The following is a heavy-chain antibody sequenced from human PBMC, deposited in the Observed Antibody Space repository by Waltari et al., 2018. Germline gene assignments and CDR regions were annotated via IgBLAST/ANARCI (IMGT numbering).Heavy chain of an antibody. CDR1: GGSISSSSYY. CDR3: ARHPDLTYSSSSVEVGY. V-gene: IGHV4-39*01. CDR2: IYYSGST. D-gene: IGHD6-6*01. J-gene: IGHJ4*02. Sequence: QLQLQESGPGLVKPSETLSLTCTVSGGSISSSSYYWGWIRQPPGKGLEWIGSIYYSGSTYYNPSLKSRVTISVDTSKNQCSLKLSSGTAADTAVYYCARHPDLTYSSSSVEVGYWGQGTLVTVSS.